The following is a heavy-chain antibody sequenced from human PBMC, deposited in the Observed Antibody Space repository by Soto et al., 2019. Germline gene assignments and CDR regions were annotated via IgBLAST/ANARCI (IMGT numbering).Heavy chain of an antibody. CDR3: AHIPSYSQYYWFDP. CDR1: GFSLTTRGVG. Sequence: QITLKESGPTLVKPTQTLTLTCTFSGFSLTTRGVGVGWIRQPPGKALECLALIYWDDDKRYSPSLQSRLSITKDTPKNPVVLTTTNMAPVDTATYYRAHIPSYSQYYWFDPWGQGTLVTVSS. CDR2: IYWDDDK. D-gene: IGHD3-10*01. V-gene: IGHV2-5*02. J-gene: IGHJ5*02.